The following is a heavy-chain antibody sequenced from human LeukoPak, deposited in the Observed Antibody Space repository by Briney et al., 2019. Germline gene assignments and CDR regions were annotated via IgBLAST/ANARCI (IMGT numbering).Heavy chain of an antibody. CDR1: GCSISSGYYY. V-gene: IGHV4-30-4*01. CDR2: IYYSGST. J-gene: IGHJ5*02. D-gene: IGHD4-17*01. CDR3: AREVVSYGDYVGNWFDP. Sequence: SETLSLTCTVSGCSISSGYYYWIWIRQPPGKGLEWIVYIYYSGSTYYNPSLKSRVTISVDTSKNQFFLKLSPVTAADTAVYYCAREVVSYGDYVGNWFDPWGQGTLVTVSS.